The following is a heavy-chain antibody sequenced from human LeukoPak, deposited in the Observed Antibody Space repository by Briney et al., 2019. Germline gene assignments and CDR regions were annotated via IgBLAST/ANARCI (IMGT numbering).Heavy chain of an antibody. CDR3: ARGDTVATTGVVYYHFFMDV. V-gene: IGHV1-2*06. D-gene: IGHD5-12*01. CDR1: GYTFSNHY. Sequence: GASVTVSCKASGYTFSNHYIHRVRHAPGQGLEWMGRINPNTADTNYAQKFQGRVTLTGDTSIGTAYMELSSLRSDDTAVYYCARGDTVATTGVVYYHFFMDVWGTGTTVTVSS. CDR2: INPNTADT. J-gene: IGHJ6*03.